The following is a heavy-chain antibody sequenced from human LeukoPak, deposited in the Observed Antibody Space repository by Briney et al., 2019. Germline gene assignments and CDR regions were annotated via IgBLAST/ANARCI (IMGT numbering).Heavy chain of an antibody. CDR2: ISAYNGNT. Sequence: ASVKVTCKASGYTFTSYGISWVRQAPGQGLEWMGWISAYNGNTNFAQRFQGRVTLTTDTSTSTAYMELRSLRSDDMAVYYCARGDYFERGTYYPLDFWGQGTLVTVSS. D-gene: IGHD2/OR15-2a*01. V-gene: IGHV1-18*03. CDR3: ARGDYFERGTYYPLDF. J-gene: IGHJ4*02. CDR1: GYTFTSYG.